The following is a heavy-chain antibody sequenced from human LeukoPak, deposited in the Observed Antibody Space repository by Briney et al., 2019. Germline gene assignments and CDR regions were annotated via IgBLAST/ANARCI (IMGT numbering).Heavy chain of an antibody. CDR3: ARWLELMRNFDW. D-gene: IGHD5-24*01. CDR1: GFNFDDYA. CDR2: ISANGGFI. V-gene: IGHV3-9*01. Sequence: QPGGSLRLSCAVSGFNFDDYAIHWVRQGPGKGLEWVAGISANGGFISYGESVKGRFTISRDNAKNSLYLQMNSLRAEDTAVYYCARWLELMRNFDWWGQGTLVTVSS. J-gene: IGHJ4*02.